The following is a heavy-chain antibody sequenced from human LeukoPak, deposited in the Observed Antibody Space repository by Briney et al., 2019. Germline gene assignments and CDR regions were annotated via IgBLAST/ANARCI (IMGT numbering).Heavy chain of an antibody. J-gene: IGHJ4*02. CDR3: AKRSRSSGRYLFES. Sequence: PGGSLRLSCAASGFIFNTYGMHWVRQAPGKGLERVSTITGSGDSTYYADSVEGRFTISRDNSKNTLYLQMNSLRAEDTAVYYCAKRSRSSGRYLFESWGQGTLVTVSS. CDR2: ITGSGDST. CDR1: GFIFNTYG. V-gene: IGHV3-23*01. D-gene: IGHD6-19*01.